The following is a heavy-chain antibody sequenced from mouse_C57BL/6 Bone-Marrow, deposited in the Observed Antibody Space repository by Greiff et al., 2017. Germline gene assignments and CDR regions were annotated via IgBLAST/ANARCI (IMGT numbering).Heavy chain of an antibody. CDR1: GYTFTDYY. D-gene: IGHD1-1*01. CDR3: ARADYYGSSYYAMDY. CDR2: INPNNGGT. J-gene: IGHJ4*01. Sequence: EVQLQQSGPELVKPGASVKISCKASGYTFTDYYMNWVKQSHGKSLEWIGDINPNNGGTSYNQKFKGKGTLTVDKSSSTAYMELRSLTSEDSAVYYCARADYYGSSYYAMDYWGQGTSVTVSS. V-gene: IGHV1-26*01.